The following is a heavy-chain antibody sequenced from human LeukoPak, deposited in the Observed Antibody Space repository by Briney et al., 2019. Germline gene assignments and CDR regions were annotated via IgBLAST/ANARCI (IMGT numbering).Heavy chain of an antibody. CDR3: ASGRYWEFDAFDI. CDR2: ISAQHGQT. V-gene: IGHV1-18*01. J-gene: IGHJ3*02. Sequence: VASVKVSCKTSGYSENFYGITWVRQVAGQGLEWMGWISAQHGQTEYAPNSQDGVTMTTDTYTNTAYMELRSLRSDDTALYYCASGRYWEFDAFDIWGQGTMVTV. CDR1: GYSENFYG. D-gene: IGHD1-26*01.